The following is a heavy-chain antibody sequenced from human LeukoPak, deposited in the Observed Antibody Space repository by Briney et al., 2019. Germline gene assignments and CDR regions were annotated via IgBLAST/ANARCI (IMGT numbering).Heavy chain of an antibody. Sequence: GGSLRLSCAASGFTFSSYSTNWVRQAPGKGLEWVSSISSSSSYIYYADSVKGRFTISRDNAKNSLYLQMNSLRAEDTAVYYCARRPNYYYDSSGYGYWGQGTLVTVSS. CDR3: ARRPNYYYDSSGYGY. CDR1: GFTFSSYS. CDR2: ISSSSSYI. J-gene: IGHJ4*02. V-gene: IGHV3-21*01. D-gene: IGHD3-22*01.